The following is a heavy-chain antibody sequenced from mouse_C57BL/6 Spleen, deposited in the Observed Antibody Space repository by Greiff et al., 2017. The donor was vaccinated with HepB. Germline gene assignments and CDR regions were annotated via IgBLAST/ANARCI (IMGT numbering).Heavy chain of an antibody. CDR3: ARSGVYYGSSYWYFDV. Sequence: VKLKESGAELVRPGTSVKMSCKASGYTFTNYWIGWAKQRPGHGLEWIGDIYPGGGYTNYNEKFKGKATLTADKSSSTAYMQFSSLTSEDSAIYYCARSGVYYGSSYWYFDVWGTGTTVTVSS. V-gene: IGHV1-63*01. J-gene: IGHJ1*03. D-gene: IGHD1-1*01. CDR2: IYPGGGYT. CDR1: GYTFTNYW.